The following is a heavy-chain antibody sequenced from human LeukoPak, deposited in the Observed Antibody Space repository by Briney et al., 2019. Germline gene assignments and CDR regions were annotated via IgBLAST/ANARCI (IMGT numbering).Heavy chain of an antibody. CDR3: ASLGSGWYTFDY. D-gene: IGHD6-19*01. V-gene: IGHV4-38-2*02. J-gene: IGHJ4*02. CDR2: IYHSGST. Sequence: PSETLSLTCTVSGYSISSGYYWGWIRQPPGKGLEWIGSIYHSGSTYYNPSLKSRVTISVDTSKNQFSLKLSSVTAADTAVYYCASLGSGWYTFDYWGQGTLVTVSS. CDR1: GYSISSGYY.